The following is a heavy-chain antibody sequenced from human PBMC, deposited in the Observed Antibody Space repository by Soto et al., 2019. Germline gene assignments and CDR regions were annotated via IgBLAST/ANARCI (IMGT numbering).Heavy chain of an antibody. Sequence: QVQLQESGPGLVEPSETLSLTCTVSGGSVSSGNFYWTWIRQPPGKGLEWIGYIYHIETTNYNASLRTRVTVSVDTSKNQFSLRLTSVTAADTAVYYCARYRDYGDYGYFDSWGQGTLVTVSS. CDR1: GGSVSSGNFY. CDR2: IYHIETT. D-gene: IGHD4-17*01. J-gene: IGHJ4*02. CDR3: ARYRDYGDYGYFDS. V-gene: IGHV4-61*01.